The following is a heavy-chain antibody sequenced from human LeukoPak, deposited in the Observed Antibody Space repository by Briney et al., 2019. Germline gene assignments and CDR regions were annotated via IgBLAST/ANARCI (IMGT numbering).Heavy chain of an antibody. D-gene: IGHD3-10*01. J-gene: IGHJ6*04. V-gene: IGHV3-48*03. CDR1: GFTFSSYE. CDR2: ISSSGSTI. CDR3: ANYYGSGALGRHGMDV. Sequence: GGSLRLSCAASGFTFSSYEMNWVRQAPGKGLEWVSYISSSGSTIYYADSVKGRFTISRDNAKNSLYLQMNSLRAEDTAVYYCANYYGSGALGRHGMDVWGRGTTVTVSS.